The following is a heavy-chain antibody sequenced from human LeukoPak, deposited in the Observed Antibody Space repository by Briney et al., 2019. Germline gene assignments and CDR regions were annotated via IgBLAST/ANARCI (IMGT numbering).Heavy chain of an antibody. V-gene: IGHV3-33*01. CDR3: ARARGENDILTGYPGAFDI. CDR2: IWYDGSNK. Sequence: GGSLRLSCAASGFTFSSHGMHWVRQAPGKGLEWVAVIWYDGSNKYYADSVKGRFTISRDNFKNTLYLQMNSLRAEDTAVYYCARARGENDILTGYPGAFDIWGQGTMVTVSS. CDR1: GFTFSSHG. J-gene: IGHJ3*02. D-gene: IGHD3-9*01.